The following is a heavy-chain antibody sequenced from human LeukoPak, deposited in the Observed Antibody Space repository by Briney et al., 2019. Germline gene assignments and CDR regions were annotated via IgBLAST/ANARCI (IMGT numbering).Heavy chain of an antibody. CDR1: GFTFSSYG. D-gene: IGHD3-10*01. CDR2: IRYDGSNK. Sequence: GGSLRLSCAASGFTFSSYGMHWVRQAPGKGLEWVAFIRYDGSNKYYADSVKGRFTISRDNAKNSLYLQMNSLRAEDTAVYYCARELLWFGELFPMDVWGKGTTVTISP. V-gene: IGHV3-30*02. J-gene: IGHJ6*04. CDR3: ARELLWFGELFPMDV.